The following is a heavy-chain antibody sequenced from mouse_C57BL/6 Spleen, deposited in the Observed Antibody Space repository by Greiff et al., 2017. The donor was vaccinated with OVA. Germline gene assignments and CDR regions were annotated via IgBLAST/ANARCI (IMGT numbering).Heavy chain of an antibody. J-gene: IGHJ2*01. D-gene: IGHD3-2*02. CDR3: EDTIASSGYFDY. Sequence: VQLKESGPGLVKPSQTVFLTCTVTGISITTGNYRWSWIRQFPGNKLEWIGYIYYSGTITYNPSLTSRTPITRDTPKNQFFLEINSLTAEDTATYYCEDTIASSGYFDYWGQGTTLTVSS. CDR1: GISITTGNYR. CDR2: IYYSGTI. V-gene: IGHV3-5*01.